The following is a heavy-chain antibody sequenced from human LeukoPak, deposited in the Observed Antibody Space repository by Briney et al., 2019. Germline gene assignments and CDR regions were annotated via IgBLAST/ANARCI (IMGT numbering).Heavy chain of an antibody. V-gene: IGHV1-69*04. CDR3: ASRAYGGVRGDSTYYYGMDV. CDR1: GGTFSSYA. Sequence: GASAKVSCKASGGTFSSYAISWVRQAPGQGLEWMGRIIPIFGIANYAQKFQGRVTITADKSTSTAYMELSSLRSEDTAVYYCASRAYGGVRGDSTYYYGMDVWGKGTTVTVSS. J-gene: IGHJ6*04. D-gene: IGHD4-23*01. CDR2: IIPIFGIA.